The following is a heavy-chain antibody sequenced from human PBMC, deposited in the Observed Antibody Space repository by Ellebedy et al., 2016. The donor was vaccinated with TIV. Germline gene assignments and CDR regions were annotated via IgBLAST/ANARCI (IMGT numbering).Heavy chain of an antibody. Sequence: SETLSLTXAVSGGSISSSNWWSWVRQPPGKGLEWIGEIYHSGSTNYNPSLKSRVTISVDKSKNQFSLKLSSVTAADTAVYYCARDGVGATEEYFQHWGQGTLVTVSS. CDR2: IYHSGST. CDR3: ARDGVGATEEYFQH. J-gene: IGHJ1*01. D-gene: IGHD1-26*01. CDR1: GGSISSSNW. V-gene: IGHV4-4*02.